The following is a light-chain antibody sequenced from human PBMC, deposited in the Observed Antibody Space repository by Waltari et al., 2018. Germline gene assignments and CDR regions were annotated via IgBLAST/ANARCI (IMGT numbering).Light chain of an antibody. V-gene: IGKV3-20*01. J-gene: IGKJ1*01. CDR3: QXYGSSPET. CDR2: GAS. Sequence: EIVLTQXPGTLSLSPGERATLSCRASQSVSSSYLAWYQQKPGQAPRLLIFGASSRATXIPDRFSGSGSGTDFTLXISRLEPEDXAVYYCQXYGSSPETFXQGTKVEIK. CDR1: QSVSSSY.